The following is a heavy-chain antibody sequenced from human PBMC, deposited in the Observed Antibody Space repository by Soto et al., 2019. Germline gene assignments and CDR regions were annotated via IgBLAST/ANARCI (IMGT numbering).Heavy chain of an antibody. CDR1: GIPFSRLA. Sequence: PGGALRLSWSGSGIPFSRLAVHSVRQAPGKGLEWVPVISYDGSNKYYADPVKGRFTISRDNSKNTLYLQMNSLRAEDTAVYYCARATAVDGTGLYYYHKYGMDVWGQGTTVTVSS. CDR2: ISYDGSNK. J-gene: IGHJ6*02. CDR3: ARATAVDGTGLYYYHKYGMDV. V-gene: IGHV3-30-3*01. D-gene: IGHD6-19*01.